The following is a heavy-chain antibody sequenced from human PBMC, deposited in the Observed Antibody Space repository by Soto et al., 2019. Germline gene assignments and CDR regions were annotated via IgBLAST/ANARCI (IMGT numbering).Heavy chain of an antibody. V-gene: IGHV3-30*18. J-gene: IGHJ6*02. CDR3: AKNLAPANYYYYGMDV. CDR2: VSDDGNND. CDR1: ESPFVAKA. D-gene: IGHD2-2*01. Sequence: QVQLVESGGGLAKPGRPWRSSGVAPESPFVAKAMPWAAKAQGKGLGWVALVSDDGNNDYYADSVKGRFTISRDNSRDTLYLQMNSLRGEDSAVYYCAKNLAPANYYYYGMDVWGQGTTVTVSS.